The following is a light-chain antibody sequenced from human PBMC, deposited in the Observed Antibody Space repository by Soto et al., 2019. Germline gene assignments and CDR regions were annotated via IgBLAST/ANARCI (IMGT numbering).Light chain of an antibody. Sequence: EVLLTQPPATLSLSPVERATLPYRASQSVSSNLAWHQQKHGQAPRLLTYGASTRATGIPARFSGSGSGTEFTLTISSLQSEDFAVYSCQQYDNWPPITFGQGTRLEIK. CDR1: QSVSSN. CDR3: QQYDNWPPIT. V-gene: IGKV3-15*01. J-gene: IGKJ5*01. CDR2: GAS.